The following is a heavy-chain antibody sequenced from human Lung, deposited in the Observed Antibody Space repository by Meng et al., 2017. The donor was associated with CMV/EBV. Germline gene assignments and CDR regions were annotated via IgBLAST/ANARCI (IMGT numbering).Heavy chain of an antibody. CDR1: GFPFRSYA. CDR2: VSHHGRNK. D-gene: IGHD6-13*01. CDR3: ARARATGTDTSSPDS. V-gene: IGHV3-30*04. Sequence: SXKISXAASGFPFRSYAMHWVRQAPGKGLEWVAVVSHHGRNKYYADSVKGRFTISRDNSKNTLYLHMNSLRAEDSAVFYCARARATGTDTSSPDSWGQGNXVTGSS. J-gene: IGHJ4*02.